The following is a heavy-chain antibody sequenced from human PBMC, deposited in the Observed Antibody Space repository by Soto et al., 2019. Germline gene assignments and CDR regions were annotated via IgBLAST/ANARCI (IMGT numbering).Heavy chain of an antibody. CDR1: GGTFSSYA. CDR2: IIPIFGTA. CDR3: HIVLMVYAMSGFDY. D-gene: IGHD2-8*01. V-gene: IGHV1-69*13. Sequence: SVKVSCKASGGTFSSYAISWVRQAPGQGLEWMGGIIPIFGTANYAQKFQGRVTITADESASTAYMELSSLRSEDTAVYYCHIVLMVYAMSGFDYWGQGTQVTVSS. J-gene: IGHJ4*02.